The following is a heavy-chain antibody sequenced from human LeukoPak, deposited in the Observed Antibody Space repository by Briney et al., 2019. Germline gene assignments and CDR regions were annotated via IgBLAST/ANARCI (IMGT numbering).Heavy chain of an antibody. D-gene: IGHD5-12*01. CDR2: INPNSGGT. CDR3: ARWGGYSHYYYMDV. V-gene: IGHV1-2*06. CDR1: GYTFTGYY. J-gene: IGHJ6*03. Sequence: GASVKVSCKASGYTFTGYYMHWVRQAPGQGLEWIGRINPNSGGTNYAQKFQGRVTMTRDTSISTAYMEPSRLRSDDTPVYYCARWGGYSHYYYMDVWGKGTTVTVSS.